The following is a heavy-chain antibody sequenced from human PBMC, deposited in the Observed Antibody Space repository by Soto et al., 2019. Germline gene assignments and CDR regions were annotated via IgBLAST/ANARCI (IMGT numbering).Heavy chain of an antibody. Sequence: EVQLVESGGGLIPPGGSLRLSCAASGFLVNSAYMTWVRQAPGKGLEWLSMINSDGSTLYAESVKGRFTISRDNSKNRLDLQMNSLRAEDTAMYYCARSGYSFAWGYWGQGTLGIVTS. D-gene: IGHD5-18*01. CDR3: ARSGYSFAWGY. V-gene: IGHV3-53*01. CDR1: GFLVNSAY. CDR2: INSDGST. J-gene: IGHJ4*02.